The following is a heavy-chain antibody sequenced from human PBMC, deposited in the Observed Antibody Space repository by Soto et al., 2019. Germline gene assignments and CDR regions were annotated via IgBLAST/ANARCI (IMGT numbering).Heavy chain of an antibody. CDR2: ISAHSGNT. D-gene: IGHD1-1*01. CDR3: ARGGYGDY. V-gene: IGHV1-18*01. CDR1: GYAFTTYG. Sequence: QVHLVQSGAEVKKPGASVKVSCKGSGYAFTTYGITWVRQAPGQGLEWMGWISAHSGNTNYAQKRQGRVTVTRDTSTSTAYMELRSLRSDDTAVYYCARGGYGDYWGQGALVTVSS. J-gene: IGHJ4*02.